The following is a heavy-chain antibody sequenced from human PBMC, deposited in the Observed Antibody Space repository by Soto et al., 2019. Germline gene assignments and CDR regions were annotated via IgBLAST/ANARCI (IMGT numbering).Heavy chain of an antibody. CDR3: ARDLGSYGDYALDY. Sequence: QVQLVESGGGVVQPGRSLRLSCAASEFTFSSYALHWVRQAPGKGLEWVAVISYDESNKYYADSVKGRFTISRDNSKNTLYLQMNSLRAEDTAVYYCARDLGSYGDYALDYWGQGTLVTVSS. V-gene: IGHV3-30-3*01. CDR2: ISYDESNK. CDR1: EFTFSSYA. D-gene: IGHD4-17*01. J-gene: IGHJ4*02.